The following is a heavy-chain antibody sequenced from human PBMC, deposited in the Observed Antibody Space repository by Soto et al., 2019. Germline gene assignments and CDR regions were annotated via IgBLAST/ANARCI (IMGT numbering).Heavy chain of an antibody. Sequence: SESLSLTCTVSGGSISSGGYYWSWIRQHPGKGLEWIGYIYYSGSTYYNPSLKSRVTISVDTSKNQFSLKLSSVTAADTAVYYCARGNSYGYNWFDPWGQGTLVTVSS. D-gene: IGHD5-18*01. CDR2: IYYSGST. CDR1: GGSISSGGYY. CDR3: ARGNSYGYNWFDP. J-gene: IGHJ5*02. V-gene: IGHV4-31*03.